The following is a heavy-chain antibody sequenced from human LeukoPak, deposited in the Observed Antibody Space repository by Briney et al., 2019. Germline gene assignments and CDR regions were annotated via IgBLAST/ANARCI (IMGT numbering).Heavy chain of an antibody. CDR1: GGSISSGGYS. CDR3: ARDGNSSSWYFWFDP. CDR2: IYYSGST. D-gene: IGHD6-13*01. Sequence: SETLSLTCTVSGGSISSGGYSWSWIRQHPGKGLEWIGYIYYSGSTYYNPSLKSRVTISVDTSKNQFSLKLSSVTAADTAVYYCARDGNSSSWYFWFDPWGQGTLVTVSS. J-gene: IGHJ5*02. V-gene: IGHV4-31*03.